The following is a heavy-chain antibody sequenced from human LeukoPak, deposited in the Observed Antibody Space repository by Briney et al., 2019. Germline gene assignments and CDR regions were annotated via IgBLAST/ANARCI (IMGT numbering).Heavy chain of an antibody. D-gene: IGHD2-2*01. CDR1: GGSISSYY. Sequence: SETLSLTCTVSGGSISSYYWSWIRQPPGKGLEWIGYIYYSGSTNYNPSLKCRVTISVDTSKNQFSLKLSSVTAADTAVHYCARGGVVVPAAIDYWGQGTLVTVSS. J-gene: IGHJ4*02. V-gene: IGHV4-59*08. CDR2: IYYSGST. CDR3: ARGGVVVPAAIDY.